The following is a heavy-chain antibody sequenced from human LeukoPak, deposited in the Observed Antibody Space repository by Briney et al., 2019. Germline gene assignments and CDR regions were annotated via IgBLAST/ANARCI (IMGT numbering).Heavy chain of an antibody. V-gene: IGHV3-21*01. CDR2: ISSSSSYI. J-gene: IGHJ3*02. Sequence: GGSLRLSCAASGFTFSSYSMNWVRRAPGKGLEWVSSISSSSSYIYYADSVKGRFTISRDNAKNSLYLQMNSLRAEDTAVYYCARDLTVVTPNAFDIWGQGTMVTVSS. D-gene: IGHD4-23*01. CDR1: GFTFSSYS. CDR3: ARDLTVVTPNAFDI.